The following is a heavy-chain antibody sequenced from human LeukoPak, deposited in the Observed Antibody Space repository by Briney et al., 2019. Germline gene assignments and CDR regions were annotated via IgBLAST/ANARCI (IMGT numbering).Heavy chain of an antibody. J-gene: IGHJ5*02. Sequence: GGSLRLSCAASGLTFSDYYMSWIRQAPGKGLEWVSYISSSGSTIYYADSVKGRFTISRDNAKNSLYLQMNSLRAEDTAVYYCARCITIFGVVPRSWFDPWGQGTLVTVSS. CDR2: ISSSGSTI. V-gene: IGHV3-11*01. CDR1: GLTFSDYY. CDR3: ARCITIFGVVPRSWFDP. D-gene: IGHD3-3*01.